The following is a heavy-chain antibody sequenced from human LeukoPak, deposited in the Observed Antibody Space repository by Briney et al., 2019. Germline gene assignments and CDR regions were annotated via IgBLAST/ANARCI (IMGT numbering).Heavy chain of an antibody. J-gene: IGHJ4*02. V-gene: IGHV4-59*01. D-gene: IGHD6-13*01. Sequence: SETLSLTCTVSGGSISSYYWSWIRQPPGKGLEWIGYIYYSGSTNYNPSLKSRVTISVDTSKNQFSLKLSSATAADTAVYYCARVALSSSWFFDYWGQGTLVTVSS. CDR3: ARVALSSSWFFDY. CDR1: GGSISSYY. CDR2: IYYSGST.